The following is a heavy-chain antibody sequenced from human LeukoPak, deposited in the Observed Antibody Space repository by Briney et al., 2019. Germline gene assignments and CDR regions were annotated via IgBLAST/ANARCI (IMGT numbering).Heavy chain of an antibody. D-gene: IGHD3-22*01. CDR3: ARDLNYYDSSGYGH. V-gene: IGHV3-74*01. J-gene: IGHJ4*02. Sequence: GGSLRLSCAASGFTFSSYWMHWVRQVPGKGLVWVARINPGGSSITYADSVKGRFTISRDNAKNTLYLQMNSLRAEDTAVYYCARDLNYYDSSGYGHWGQGTLVTVSS. CDR1: GFTFSSYW. CDR2: INPGGSSI.